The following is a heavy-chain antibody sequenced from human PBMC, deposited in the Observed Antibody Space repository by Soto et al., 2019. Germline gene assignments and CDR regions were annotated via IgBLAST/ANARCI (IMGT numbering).Heavy chain of an antibody. J-gene: IGHJ4*02. Sequence: GGSLILSXAASGFTFSSYSMNWVRQAPGKGLEWVSSISSSSSYIYYADSVNGRFTISRDNAKNSLYLQMNSLRAEDPAVYYCARIVYGGIVDYWGQGTLVTVS. CDR2: ISSSSSYI. V-gene: IGHV3-21*01. D-gene: IGHD4-17*01. CDR1: GFTFSSYS. CDR3: ARIVYGGIVDY.